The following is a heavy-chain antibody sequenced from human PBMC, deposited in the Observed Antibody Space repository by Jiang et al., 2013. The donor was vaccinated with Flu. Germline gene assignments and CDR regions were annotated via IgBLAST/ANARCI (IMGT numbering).Heavy chain of an antibody. D-gene: IGHD6-19*01. V-gene: IGHV4-39*01. CDR3: ARHGWEQWLVGYYYYYGMDV. CDR1: GGSISSSSYY. CDR2: IYYSGST. J-gene: IGHJ6*02. Sequence: KPSETLSLTCTVSGGSISSSSYYWGWIRQPPGKGLEWIGSIYYSGSTYYNPSLKSRVTISVDTSKNQFSLKLSSVTAADTAVYYCARHGWEQWLVGYYYYYGMDVWGQGTTVTVSS.